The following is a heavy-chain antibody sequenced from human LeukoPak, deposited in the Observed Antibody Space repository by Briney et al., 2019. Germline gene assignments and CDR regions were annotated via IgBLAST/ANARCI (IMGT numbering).Heavy chain of an antibody. CDR2: ISGSSIYI. CDR3: ARALYDSSGYYFDY. V-gene: IGHV3-21*01. D-gene: IGHD3-22*01. CDR1: GFTFSAYS. Sequence: RTGGPLRLSCATSGFTFSAYSMNWVCQAPGKGLEWVSSISGSSIYINYADSVKGRFTISSDNAKNSLYLQMNSLRAEDTAVYYCARALYDSSGYYFDYWGQGTLVTVSS. J-gene: IGHJ4*02.